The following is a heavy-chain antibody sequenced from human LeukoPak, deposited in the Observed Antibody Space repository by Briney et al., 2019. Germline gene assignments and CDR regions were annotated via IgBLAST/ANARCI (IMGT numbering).Heavy chain of an antibody. CDR3: AREEDSSGYYGTDTRFDY. Sequence: ASVKVSCKASGYTLTGYYMHWVRQAPGQGLEWMGWINPYSGGTNYAQRFQGRVTMTRDTSISTAYMELSSLRSEDTAVYYCAREEDSSGYYGTDTRFDYWGQGTLVTFSS. CDR2: INPYSGGT. V-gene: IGHV1-2*02. CDR1: GYTLTGYY. J-gene: IGHJ4*02. D-gene: IGHD3-22*01.